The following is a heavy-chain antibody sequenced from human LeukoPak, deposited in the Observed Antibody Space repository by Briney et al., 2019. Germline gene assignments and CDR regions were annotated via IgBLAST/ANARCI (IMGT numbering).Heavy chain of an antibody. V-gene: IGHV3-30*18. Sequence: PGGCLRLSCAASGFTFSSYGMHWVRQAPGKGLEWVAVISYDGSNKYYADSVKGRFTISRDNSKNTLYLQMNSLRTEDTAVYYCAKDARDYSAYYYYGMDVWGQGTTVTVSS. CDR3: AKDARDYSAYYYYGMDV. D-gene: IGHD2-15*01. CDR2: ISYDGSNK. CDR1: GFTFSSYG. J-gene: IGHJ6*02.